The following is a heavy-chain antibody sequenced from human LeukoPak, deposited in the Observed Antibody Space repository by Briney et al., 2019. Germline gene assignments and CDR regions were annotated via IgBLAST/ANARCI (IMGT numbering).Heavy chain of an antibody. Sequence: ASVKVSCKASGYTFTGFCIHWVRQAPGQGLEWMGWLNPNSGGTDYAQNFQGRVTMTRDTSISTGYMELSRLRSDDTAVYYCARDLDNYSGSGSYYNGDPLFQHWGQGTLVTVSS. CDR3: ARDLDNYSGSGSYYNGDPLFQH. CDR1: GYTFTGFC. J-gene: IGHJ1*01. D-gene: IGHD3-10*01. V-gene: IGHV1-2*02. CDR2: LNPNSGGT.